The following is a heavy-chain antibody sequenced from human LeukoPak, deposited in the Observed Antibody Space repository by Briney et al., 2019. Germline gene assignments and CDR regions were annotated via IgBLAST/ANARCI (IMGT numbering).Heavy chain of an antibody. J-gene: IGHJ4*02. CDR1: GYTFTNYY. D-gene: IGHD4-17*01. CDR3: AREAVRTRIDY. Sequence: ASVKVSCKASGYTFTNYYMHWVRQAPGQGLERMGIINPSGGSTSYAQKFQGRVTMTRDMSTSTVYMELSSLRSEDTAVYYCAREAVRTRIDYWGQGTLVTVSS. CDR2: INPSGGST. V-gene: IGHV1-46*01.